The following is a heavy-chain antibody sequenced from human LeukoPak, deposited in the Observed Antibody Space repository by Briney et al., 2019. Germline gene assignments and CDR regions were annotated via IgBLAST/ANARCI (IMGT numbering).Heavy chain of an antibody. CDR1: GYTFTGYY. CDR2: INPNSGGT. D-gene: IGHD3-3*01. Sequence: ASVKVSCKASGYTFTGYYMHWVRQAPGQGLEWMGWINPNSGGTNYAKKFQGRVTMTRDTSISTAYMELSRLRSDDTAVYYCARALTRDFWSGYPYYYYYYYMDVWGKGTTVTVSS. V-gene: IGHV1-2*02. CDR3: ARALTRDFWSGYPYYYYYYYMDV. J-gene: IGHJ6*03.